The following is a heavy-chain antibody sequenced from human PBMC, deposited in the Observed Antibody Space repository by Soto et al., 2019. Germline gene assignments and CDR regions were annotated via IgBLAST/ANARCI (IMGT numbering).Heavy chain of an antibody. CDR1: GGSFSGHY. V-gene: IGHV4-34*01. Sequence: QVQLQQWGAGLLKSSETLSLTCGVDGGSFSGHYWSWMRQPPGRGLEWIGESDHRGITNYNPSLKSRVTISVDTSKNQFSLRLSSVTAADTAVYYCVEGDVYGMDVWGQGTTVTVSS. CDR2: SDHRGIT. D-gene: IGHD3-16*01. J-gene: IGHJ6*02. CDR3: VEGDVYGMDV.